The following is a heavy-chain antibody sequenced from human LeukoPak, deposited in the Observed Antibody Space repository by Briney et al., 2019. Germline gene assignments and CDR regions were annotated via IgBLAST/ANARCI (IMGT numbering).Heavy chain of an antibody. D-gene: IGHD3-9*01. J-gene: IGHJ5*02. Sequence: SVKVSCKASGGTFSSYAISWVRQAPGQGLEWMGGIIPIFGTANYAQKFQGRVTITADESTSTAYMELSSLRSEDTAVYYCARGPAPRYYDILTGYYLGWFDPWGQGTLVTVSS. CDR3: ARGPAPRYYDILTGYYLGWFDP. CDR2: IIPIFGTA. V-gene: IGHV1-69*01. CDR1: GGTFSSYA.